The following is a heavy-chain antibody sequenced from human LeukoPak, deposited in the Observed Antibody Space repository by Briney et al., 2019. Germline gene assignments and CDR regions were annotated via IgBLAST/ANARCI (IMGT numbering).Heavy chain of an antibody. CDR3: AKSAYGDYAFDY. CDR2: INPSGGST. D-gene: IGHD4-17*01. J-gene: IGHJ4*02. Sequence: ASVKVSCKASGYTFTSYYMHWVRQAPGQGLEWMGIINPSGGSTSYAQKFQGRVTMTRDMSTSTVYMELSSLRAEDTAVYYCAKSAYGDYAFDYWGQGTLVTVSS. CDR1: GYTFTSYY. V-gene: IGHV1-46*01.